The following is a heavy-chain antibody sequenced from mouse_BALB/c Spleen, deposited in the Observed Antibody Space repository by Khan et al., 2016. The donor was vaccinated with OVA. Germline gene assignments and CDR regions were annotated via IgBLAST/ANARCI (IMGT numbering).Heavy chain of an antibody. J-gene: IGHJ3*01. CDR2: INPSNGGT. V-gene: IGHV1S81*02. Sequence: QIPLVQSGAELVKPGASVKLSCKASGYTFSSYYMYWLKQRPGQGLEWIGEINPSNGGTNFNEKFKSKATLTVDKSSSTAYIQLSSLTSEDSAVSYCTRRVTARATLWVAYWGQGTLVTVSA. CDR3: TRRVTARATLWVAY. D-gene: IGHD3-2*01. CDR1: GYTFSSYY.